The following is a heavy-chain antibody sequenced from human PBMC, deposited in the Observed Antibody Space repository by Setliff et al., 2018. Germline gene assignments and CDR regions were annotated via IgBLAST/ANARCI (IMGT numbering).Heavy chain of an antibody. CDR2: IYNSDSR. D-gene: IGHD3-16*01. CDR1: GLIVSDIH. CDR3: ARDLGNWFDP. Sequence: GESLKISCAVSGLIVSDIHMTWVRQTPGKGLEWLSVIYNSDSRYYADSVKGRFTTSRDDSKNTLYLQMNNLGAEDTAIYYCARDLGNWFDPWGQGTLVTVSS. J-gene: IGHJ5*01. V-gene: IGHV3-53*01.